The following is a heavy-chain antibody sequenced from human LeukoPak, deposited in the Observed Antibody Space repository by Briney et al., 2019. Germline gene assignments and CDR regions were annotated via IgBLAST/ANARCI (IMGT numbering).Heavy chain of an antibody. CDR3: AQGYLSGWYPH. Sequence: GGSLRLSCAVSGFSVSNSGMSWVRQAPGKGLEWISAISVDGETAYYADSVKGRFIISRDNSMNTLYLQLSSLRDEDTAVYYCAQGYLSGWYPHWGQGSLVSVSS. J-gene: IGHJ4*02. D-gene: IGHD6-19*01. V-gene: IGHV3-23*01. CDR2: ISVDGETA. CDR1: GFSVSNSG.